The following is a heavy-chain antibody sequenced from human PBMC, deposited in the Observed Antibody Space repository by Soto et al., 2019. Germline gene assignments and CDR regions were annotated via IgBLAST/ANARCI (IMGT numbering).Heavy chain of an antibody. V-gene: IGHV3-23*01. D-gene: IGHD5-18*01. CDR3: AKELRNTAMVGGAFDP. CDR1: GFTFSSYA. J-gene: IGHJ5*02. CDR2: ISGSGGST. Sequence: GGSLRLSCAASGFTFSSYAMSWVRQAPGKGLEWVSAISGSGGSTYYADSVKGRFTISRDNSKNTLYLQMNSLRAEDTAVYYCAKELRNTAMVGGAFDPWGQGTLVTVSS.